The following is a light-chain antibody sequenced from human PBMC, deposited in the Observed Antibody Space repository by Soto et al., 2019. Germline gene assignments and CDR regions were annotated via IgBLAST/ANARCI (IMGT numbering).Light chain of an antibody. CDR3: QHYNSYPIT. CDR2: DAS. V-gene: IGKV1-5*01. CDR1: QSIATY. J-gene: IGKJ5*01. Sequence: TQMTQSPSSLSASVGDRVTITCRASQSIATYLTWYQQKPGKAPKLLIYDASSLKSGVPSRFSGSGSGTEFTHTISSLQPDDFATYYCQHYNSYPITFGQRTRLEIK.